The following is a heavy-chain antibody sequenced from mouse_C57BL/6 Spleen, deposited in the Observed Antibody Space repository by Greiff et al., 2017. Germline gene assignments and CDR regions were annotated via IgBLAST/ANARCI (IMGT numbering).Heavy chain of an antibody. V-gene: IGHV7-3*01. Sequence: EVKLMESGGGLVQPGGSLSLSCAASGFTFTDYYMSWVRQPPGKALEWLGFIRNKANGYTTEYSASVKGRFTISRDNSQSILYLQMNALRAEDSATYYCARVGNGNYDYWGQGTTLTVSS. D-gene: IGHD2-1*01. CDR3: ARVGNGNYDY. J-gene: IGHJ2*01. CDR1: GFTFTDYY. CDR2: IRNKANGYTT.